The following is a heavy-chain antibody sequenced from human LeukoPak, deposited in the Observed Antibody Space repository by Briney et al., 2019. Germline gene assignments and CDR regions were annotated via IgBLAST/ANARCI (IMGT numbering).Heavy chain of an antibody. J-gene: IGHJ5*02. D-gene: IGHD5-24*01. CDR2: INPTGGST. CDR1: GYTFTSNY. V-gene: IGHV1-46*01. Sequence: AASLKVSCKASGYTFTSNYMHWVRQAPGQGLEWMGVINPTGGSTSYAHKFQGRITLTRDMSTSTDYLELSSLRSDDTAVYYCARDISVRDAAWWFNPWGQGALVTVSS. CDR3: ARDISVRDAAWWFNP.